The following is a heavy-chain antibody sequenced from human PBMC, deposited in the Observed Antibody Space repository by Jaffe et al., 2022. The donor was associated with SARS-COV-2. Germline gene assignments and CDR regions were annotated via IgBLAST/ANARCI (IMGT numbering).Heavy chain of an antibody. CDR3: ARDWNDSSGYYDAFDI. Sequence: QVQLVQSGAEVKKPGASVKVSCKASGYTFTSYYMHWVRQAPGQGLEWMGIINPSGGSTSYAQKLQGRVTMTRDTSTSTVYMELSSLRSEDTAVYYCARDWNDSSGYYDAFDIWGQGTMVTVSS. D-gene: IGHD3-22*01. J-gene: IGHJ3*02. CDR1: GYTFTSYY. V-gene: IGHV1-46*04. CDR2: INPSGGST.